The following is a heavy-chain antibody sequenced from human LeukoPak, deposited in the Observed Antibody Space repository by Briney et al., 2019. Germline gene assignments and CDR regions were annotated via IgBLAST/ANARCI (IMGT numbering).Heavy chain of an antibody. Sequence: PSETLSLTCAVYGGSFSGYYWSWIRQPPGEGLEWIGEINHSGSTNYNPSLKSRVTISVDTSKNQFSLKLSSVTAADTAVYYCARAGGYQGAFDIWGQGTMVTVSS. V-gene: IGHV4-34*01. CDR3: ARAGGYQGAFDI. D-gene: IGHD3-22*01. CDR1: GGSFSGYY. J-gene: IGHJ3*02. CDR2: INHSGST.